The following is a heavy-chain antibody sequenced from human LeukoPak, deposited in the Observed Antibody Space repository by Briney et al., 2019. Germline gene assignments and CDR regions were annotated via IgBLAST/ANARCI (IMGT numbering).Heavy chain of an antibody. CDR2: IRGSGDGTST. Sequence: GGSLRLSCAASGFTFSSFAMSWVRQAPGKGLEWVSNIRGSGDGTSTYYADSVKGRFTISRDNSKNTVYLQVNSLRAEDTAVYYCAKWRGSGWFDYWGQGTLVTVSS. J-gene: IGHJ4*02. CDR3: AKWRGSGWFDY. V-gene: IGHV3-23*01. D-gene: IGHD6-19*01. CDR1: GFTFSSFA.